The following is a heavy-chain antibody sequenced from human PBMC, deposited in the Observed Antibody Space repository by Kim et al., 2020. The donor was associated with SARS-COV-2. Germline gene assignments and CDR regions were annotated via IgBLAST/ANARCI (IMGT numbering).Heavy chain of an antibody. CDR2: GTT. J-gene: IGHJ4*02. D-gene: IGHD2-2*01. Sequence: GTTYLAGSVKTRFTLPREDSKSTVYLQMNYLAADDTAVYYCTSGLLCRLDYWGQGTLVTVSS. V-gene: IGHV3-53*01. CDR3: TSGLLCRLDY.